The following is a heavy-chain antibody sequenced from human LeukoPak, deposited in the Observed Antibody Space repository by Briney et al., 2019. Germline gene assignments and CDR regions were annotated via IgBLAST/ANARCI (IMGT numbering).Heavy chain of an antibody. Sequence: SVKVSCKASGGTFSSYAISWVRQAPGQGLEWMGGTIPIFGTANYAQKFQGRVTITADESTSTAYMELSSLRSEDTAVYYCARRSSSWYNWFDPWGQGTLVTVSS. D-gene: IGHD6-13*01. V-gene: IGHV1-69*13. CDR2: TIPIFGTA. CDR1: GGTFSSYA. CDR3: ARRSSSWYNWFDP. J-gene: IGHJ5*02.